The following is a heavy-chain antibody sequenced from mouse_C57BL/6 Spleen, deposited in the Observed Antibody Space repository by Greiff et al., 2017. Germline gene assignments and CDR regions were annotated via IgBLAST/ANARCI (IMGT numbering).Heavy chain of an antibody. CDR2: IDPSDSYT. D-gene: IGHD1-1*01. V-gene: IGHV1-59*01. J-gene: IGHJ2*01. CDR3: ARNLGTTVVAGELDD. Sequence: QVQLQQPGAELVRPGTSVKLSCKASGYTFTSYWMHWVKQRPGQGLEWIGVIDPSDSYTNYTQKFKGKATLTVDTSSSTAYMQLSSLPSEDSAVYYCARNLGTTVVAGELDDWGKGTTLTVSS. CDR1: GYTFTSYW.